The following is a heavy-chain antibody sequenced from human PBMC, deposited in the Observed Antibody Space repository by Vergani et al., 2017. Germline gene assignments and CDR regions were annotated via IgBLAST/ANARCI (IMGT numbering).Heavy chain of an antibody. Sequence: QLQLQESGPGLVKPSETLSLTCTVPGGSISSSRYYWGWIRQPPGKGLEWIGSSFYSGSTYYNPSLKRRGPISVDTSKNQFSRKLSSVTAADTAVYYCARAEGRGDSYGSRDKFDYWGQGTLVTVSS. J-gene: IGHJ4*02. V-gene: IGHV4-39*07. CDR1: GGSISSSRYY. CDR3: ARAEGRGDSYGSRDKFDY. D-gene: IGHD5-18*01. CDR2: SFYSGST.